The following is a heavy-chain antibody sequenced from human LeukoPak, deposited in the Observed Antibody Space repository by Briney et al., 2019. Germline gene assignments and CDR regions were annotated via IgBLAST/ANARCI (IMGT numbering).Heavy chain of an antibody. V-gene: IGHV1-2*02. CDR2: INPNSGGT. CDR1: GYTYTGYY. J-gene: IGHJ5*02. D-gene: IGHD5-12*01. Sequence: ASVKVSCMASGYTYTGYYMHWLRQAPGQGLEWMGWINPNSGGTNYAQKFQGRVTMTRDTSISTAYMELSRLRSDDTAVYYCARDGPNLMATITGNWVDPWGQGTLVTVSS. CDR3: ARDGPNLMATITGNWVDP.